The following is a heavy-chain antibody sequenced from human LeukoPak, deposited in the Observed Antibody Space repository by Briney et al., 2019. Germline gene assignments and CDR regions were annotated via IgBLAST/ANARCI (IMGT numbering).Heavy chain of an antibody. Sequence: PGMSLRLSCAASGFTFDDYAMHWVRQAPGKGLEWVSGISRNSGSIGYAHPVKGPFTISRDNAKNSLDLQMNSLRAEYTAVYYCAKGGSMVIFDAFDIWGQGTLVTVSS. CDR1: GFTFDDYA. J-gene: IGHJ3*02. CDR3: AKGGSMVIFDAFDI. D-gene: IGHD2-21*01. CDR2: ISRNSGSI. V-gene: IGHV3-9*01.